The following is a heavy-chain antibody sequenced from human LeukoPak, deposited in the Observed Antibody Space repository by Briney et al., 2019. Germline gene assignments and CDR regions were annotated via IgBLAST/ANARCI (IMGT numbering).Heavy chain of an antibody. CDR1: GFTFSSYA. CDR3: AKDQADILTGYYIANWFDP. D-gene: IGHD3-9*01. CDR2: ISGSGGST. V-gene: IGHV3-23*01. J-gene: IGHJ5*02. Sequence: PGGSLRLSCAASGFTFSSYAMSWVRQAPGKELEWVSAISGSGGSTYYADSVKGRFTISRDNSKNTLYLQMNSLRAEDTAVYYCAKDQADILTGYYIANWFDPWGQGTLVTVSS.